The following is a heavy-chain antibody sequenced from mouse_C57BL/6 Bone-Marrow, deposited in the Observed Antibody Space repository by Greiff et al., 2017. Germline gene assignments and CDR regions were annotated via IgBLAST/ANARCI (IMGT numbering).Heavy chain of an antibody. J-gene: IGHJ2*01. D-gene: IGHD1-1*01. V-gene: IGHV1-55*01. CDR3: AREVLLRGYYFDY. CDR1: GYTFTSYW. CDR2: IYPGSGST. Sequence: VQLQQPGAELVKPGASVKMSCKASGYTFTSYWITWVKLRPGQGLEWIGDIYPGSGSTNYNEKFKSKATLTVDTSSSTAYMQLSSLTSEDSAVYYCAREVLLRGYYFDYWGQGTTLTVSS.